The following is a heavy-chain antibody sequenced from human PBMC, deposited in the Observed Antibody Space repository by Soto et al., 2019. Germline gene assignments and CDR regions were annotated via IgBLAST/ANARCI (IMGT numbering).Heavy chain of an antibody. J-gene: IGHJ6*02. D-gene: IGHD3-9*01. CDR3: ASLGGYDILTGYGSGAAGAGMDV. CDR1: GGTFSSYA. Sequence: ASVKVSCKASGGTFSSYAISWVRQAPGQGLEWMGWINPNSGGTNYAQKFQGRVTMTRDTSISTAYMELGRLRSDDTAVYYCASLGGYDILTGYGSGAAGAGMDVWGQGTTVTVSS. CDR2: INPNSGGT. V-gene: IGHV1-2*02.